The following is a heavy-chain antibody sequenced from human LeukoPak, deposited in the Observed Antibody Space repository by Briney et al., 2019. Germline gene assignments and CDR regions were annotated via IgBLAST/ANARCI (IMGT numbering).Heavy chain of an antibody. Sequence: GSGPTLVNPTQTLTLTCTFSGFSLRTSGMCVSWIRQPPGKALEWLARIDWDDDKYYSTSLKTRLTISKDTSKNQVVLTMTNMDPVDTATYYCARIRRSNSGWFLFDYWGQGTLVTVSS. J-gene: IGHJ4*02. CDR1: GFSLRTSGMC. CDR3: ARIRRSNSGWFLFDY. CDR2: IDWDDDK. D-gene: IGHD6-19*01. V-gene: IGHV2-70*11.